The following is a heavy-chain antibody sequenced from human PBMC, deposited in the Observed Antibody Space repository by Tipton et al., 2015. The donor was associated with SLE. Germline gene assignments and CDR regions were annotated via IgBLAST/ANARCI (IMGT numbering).Heavy chain of an antibody. J-gene: IGHJ4*02. D-gene: IGHD3-3*01. CDR1: GGSFSGYY. Sequence: TLSLTCAVYGGSFSGYYWSWIRQPPGKGLEWIGEINHSGSTNYNPSLKSRVTISVDTSKNQFSLKLSSLTAADMAVYYCARRDRYYDFWSIPGHFDYWGQGTLVTVSS. CDR3: ARRDRYYDFWSIPGHFDY. CDR2: INHSGST. V-gene: IGHV4-34*01.